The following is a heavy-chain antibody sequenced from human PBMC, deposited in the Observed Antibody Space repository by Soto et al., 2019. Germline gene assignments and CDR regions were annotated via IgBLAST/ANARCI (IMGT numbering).Heavy chain of an antibody. J-gene: IGHJ5*02. CDR2: IKHDASDE. V-gene: IGHV3-7*01. D-gene: IGHD3-10*01. CDR3: VRDVYGWGSFGT. CDR1: GLTFDAYW. Sequence: EVQLVESGGGLVQPGESLRLSCEASGLTFDAYWMNWVRQAPGKGLEWVANIKHDASDEYYVDSVKGRFTISRDNGKRCLYFEMRDLRAEDTAVYYCVRDVYGWGSFGTWGQGTLVSVSS.